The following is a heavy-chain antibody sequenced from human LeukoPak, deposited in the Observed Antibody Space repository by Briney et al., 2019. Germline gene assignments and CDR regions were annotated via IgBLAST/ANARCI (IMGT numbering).Heavy chain of an antibody. CDR3: AAGGLRKDTHAFEI. J-gene: IGHJ3*02. CDR1: GFTVTETY. CDR2: IYTGGSV. V-gene: IGHV3-53*01. Sequence: PGGTLRLSCAVSGFTVTETYMTWVRQTPEKGLDWVSLIYTGGSVYYGDSVKGRFNISRDISRNTLYLQMNALRAEDTAVYYCAAGGLRKDTHAFEIWGQGTVVTVSS. D-gene: IGHD3/OR15-3a*01.